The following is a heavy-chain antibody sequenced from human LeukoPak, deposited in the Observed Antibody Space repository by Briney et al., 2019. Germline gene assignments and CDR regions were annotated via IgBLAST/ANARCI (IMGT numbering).Heavy chain of an antibody. CDR3: ASTTSRGSSHFVS. J-gene: IGHJ4*02. CDR1: GFTFSSYS. CDR2: ISSSSSTI. Sequence: GGSLRLSCAASGFTFSSYSMNWVRQAPGKGLEWVSYISSSSSTIYYADSVKGRFTISRDNAKNSLYLQMNSLRAEDTAVYYCASTTSRGSSHFVSWGQGTLVTVSS. D-gene: IGHD6-13*01. V-gene: IGHV3-48*01.